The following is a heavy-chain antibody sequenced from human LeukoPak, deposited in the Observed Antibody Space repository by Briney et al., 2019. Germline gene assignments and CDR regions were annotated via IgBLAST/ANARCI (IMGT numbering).Heavy chain of an antibody. Sequence: PRGSLRLSCLASGFTFSDYSMSWVRQAPEKGLEWISYLSTRSGHSNYAASVKDRFTISRGDAKNSLYLQMNSLTAADTAIYYCVREFYGRGDYWGQGTLVTVSS. CDR2: LSTRSGHS. CDR3: VREFYGRGDY. V-gene: IGHV3-11*06. CDR1: GFTFSDYS. D-gene: IGHD3-10*01. J-gene: IGHJ4*02.